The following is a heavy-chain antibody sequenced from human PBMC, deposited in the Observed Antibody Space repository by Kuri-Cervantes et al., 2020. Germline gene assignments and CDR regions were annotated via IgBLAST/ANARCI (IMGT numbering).Heavy chain of an antibody. V-gene: IGHV4-59*01. J-gene: IGHJ4*02. CDR3: ARETPFPGRGSCRGFDY. CDR1: GGSISSYY. D-gene: IGHD2-15*01. Sequence: SETLSLTCTVSGGSISSYYWSWIRQPPGKGLEWIGYIYYSGITNYNPSLKSRVTISVDTSKNQFSLKLSSVTAADTAVYYCARETPFPGRGSCRGFDYWGQGTLVTVSS. CDR2: IYYSGIT.